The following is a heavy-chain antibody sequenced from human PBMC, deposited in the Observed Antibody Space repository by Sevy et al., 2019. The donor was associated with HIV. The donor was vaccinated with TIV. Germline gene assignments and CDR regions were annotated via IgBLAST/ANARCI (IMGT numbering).Heavy chain of an antibody. CDR1: GFSVSSNY. Sequence: GGSLRLSCAASGFSVSSNYMTWVRQAPGKGLEWVSVIYSGGATYYADSVKGRFTISRDNTKNTLSLQMDTLRADDTAVYYCARAGGSSLYFQHWGQGTLVTVSS. CDR3: ARAGGSSLYFQH. D-gene: IGHD3-10*01. V-gene: IGHV3-53*01. CDR2: IYSGGAT. J-gene: IGHJ1*01.